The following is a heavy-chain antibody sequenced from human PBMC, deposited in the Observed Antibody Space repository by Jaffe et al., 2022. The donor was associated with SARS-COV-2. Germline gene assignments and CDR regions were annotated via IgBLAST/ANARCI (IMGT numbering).Heavy chain of an antibody. Sequence: EVQLVESGGGLVQPGGSLRLSCAASGFTFSSYEMNWVRQAPGKGLEWVSYISSSGSTIYYADSVKGRFTISRDNAKNSLYLQMNSLRAEDTAVYYCAREGGSSWYYFDYWGQGTLVTVSS. CDR3: AREGGSSWYYFDY. CDR1: GFTFSSYE. CDR2: ISSSGSTI. D-gene: IGHD6-13*01. V-gene: IGHV3-48*03. J-gene: IGHJ4*02.